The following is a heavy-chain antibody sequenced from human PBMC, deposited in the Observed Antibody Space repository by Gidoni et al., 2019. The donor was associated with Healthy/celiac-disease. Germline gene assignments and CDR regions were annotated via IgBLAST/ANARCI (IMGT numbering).Heavy chain of an antibody. D-gene: IGHD5-12*01. J-gene: IGHJ3*02. Sequence: QVQLVQSGAEVKKPGASVKVSCQASVYTFTSYYMHWVRQAPGQGLEWMGIINPSGGSTSYAQKCQCRVTMTRDTSTSTVYMELSSLRAEDTAVYYCARISRDGYLQGAVDIWGQGTMVTVSS. V-gene: IGHV1-46*01. CDR2: INPSGGST. CDR1: VYTFTSYY. CDR3: ARISRDGYLQGAVDI.